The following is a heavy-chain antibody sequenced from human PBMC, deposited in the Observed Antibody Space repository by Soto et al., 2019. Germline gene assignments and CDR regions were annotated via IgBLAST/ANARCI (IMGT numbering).Heavy chain of an antibody. CDR3: ARGRVDTAMGLDFDY. J-gene: IGHJ4*02. CDR2: INHSGST. CDR1: GGSFSGYY. D-gene: IGHD5-18*01. V-gene: IGHV4-34*01. Sequence: QVQLQQWGAGLLKPSETRSLTCAVYGGSFSGYYWSWIRQPPGKGLEWIGEINHSGSTNYNPSLKSRVTISVDTSKNQFSLKLSSVTAADTAVYYCARGRVDTAMGLDFDYWGQGTLVTVSS.